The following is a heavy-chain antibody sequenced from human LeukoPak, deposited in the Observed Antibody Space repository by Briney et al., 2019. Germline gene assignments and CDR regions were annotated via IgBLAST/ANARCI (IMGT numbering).Heavy chain of an antibody. V-gene: IGHV4-59*01. CDR1: GGSISSYY. Sequence: PSETLSLTCTVSGGSISSYYCSWIRQPPGKGLEWIGYIYYSGSTNYNPSLKSRVTISVDTSKNQFSLKLSSVTAADTAVYYCAREGMAVPAFFEYWGQGTLVTVSS. D-gene: IGHD2-8*01. CDR3: AREGMAVPAFFEY. J-gene: IGHJ4*02. CDR2: IYYSGST.